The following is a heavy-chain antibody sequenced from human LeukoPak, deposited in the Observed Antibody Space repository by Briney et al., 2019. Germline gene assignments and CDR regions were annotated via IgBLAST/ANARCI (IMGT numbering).Heavy chain of an antibody. CDR3: ARGDGYSYGNAFDI. J-gene: IGHJ3*02. Sequence: SETLSLTCTVSGGSISTYYWSWIRQPAGKGLEWIGRIYSSGSTNYNPSLKSRVTMSVDTSRNQFSLKLSSVTAADTAMYYCARGDGYSYGNAFDIWGQGTMVTVSS. D-gene: IGHD5-24*01. V-gene: IGHV4-4*07. CDR1: GGSISTYY. CDR2: IYSSGST.